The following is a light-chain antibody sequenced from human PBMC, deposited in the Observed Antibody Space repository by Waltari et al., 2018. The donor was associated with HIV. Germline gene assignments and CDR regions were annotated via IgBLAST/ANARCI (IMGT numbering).Light chain of an antibody. V-gene: IGLV3-10*01. CDR1: ALPYKY. CDR3: YSTDSSGNHRV. J-gene: IGLJ2*01. Sequence: SYELTQPPSVSVSPGQTARITCSGDALPYKYAYWYQQKSGQAPVLVIYEDNKRPSGIPEVFSGSRSGTMATLTISGAQVEDEADYYCYSTDSSGNHRVFGGGTGLIVL. CDR2: EDN.